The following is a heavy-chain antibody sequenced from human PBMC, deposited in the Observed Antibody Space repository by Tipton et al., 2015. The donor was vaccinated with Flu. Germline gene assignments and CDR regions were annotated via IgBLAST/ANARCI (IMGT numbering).Heavy chain of an antibody. CDR2: INHFGGT. V-gene: IGHV4-34*01. J-gene: IGHJ4*02. CDR3: ARHFFSSTGRYYFDY. Sequence: GLVKPSETLSLTCAVYGGSLSSYYWSWIRQPPGKGLEWIGEINHFGGTNYNPSLRSRVNISVDTSKNQFSLRLSSVTAADTAVYYCARHFFSSTGRYYFDYWGQGTLVTVSS. CDR1: GGSLSSYY. D-gene: IGHD2-8*02.